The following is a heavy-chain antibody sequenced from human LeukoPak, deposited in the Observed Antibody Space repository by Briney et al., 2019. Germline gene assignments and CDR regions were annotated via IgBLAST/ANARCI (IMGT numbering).Heavy chain of an antibody. CDR3: AKTTTGYSSGRYPAWPIDY. Sequence: PGGSLRLSCAASGFTLSSYAMSWVRQAPGAGLEWVSTICGNGGITYYADSLRGRFTISRDNSKNTVYLQMHSLRAEDTAIYYCAKTTTGYSSGRYPAWPIDYWGQGTLVTVSS. CDR1: GFTLSSYA. V-gene: IGHV3-23*01. CDR2: ICGNGGIT. D-gene: IGHD2-15*01. J-gene: IGHJ4*02.